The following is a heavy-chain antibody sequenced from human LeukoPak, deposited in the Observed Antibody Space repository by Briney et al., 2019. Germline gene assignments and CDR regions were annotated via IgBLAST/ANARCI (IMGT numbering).Heavy chain of an antibody. J-gene: IGHJ4*02. CDR3: AKDGVVAAAGTGFDY. Sequence: GGSLRLSCAASGFTFSSYGMHWVRQAPGKGLEWVAVISYDGSNKYYADSVKGRFTISRDNSKNTLYLQMNSLRAEDTAVYYCAKDGVVAAAGTGFDYWGQGTLVTVSS. CDR1: GFTFSSYG. V-gene: IGHV3-30*18. D-gene: IGHD6-13*01. CDR2: ISYDGSNK.